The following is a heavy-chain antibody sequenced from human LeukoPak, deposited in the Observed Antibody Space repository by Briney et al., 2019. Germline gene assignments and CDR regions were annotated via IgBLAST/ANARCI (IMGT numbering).Heavy chain of an antibody. CDR3: AKASAMIVVVSKHFDY. J-gene: IGHJ4*02. CDR1: GFTFSTYS. D-gene: IGHD3-22*01. CDR2: ITSSRSYI. Sequence: PGGSLRLSCAASGFTFSTYSMNWVRQAPGKGLEWVSSITSSRSYIYYADSVKSRFTISRDNAKNSLYLQMNSLRAEDTAVYYCAKASAMIVVVSKHFDYWGQGTLVTVSS. V-gene: IGHV3-21*04.